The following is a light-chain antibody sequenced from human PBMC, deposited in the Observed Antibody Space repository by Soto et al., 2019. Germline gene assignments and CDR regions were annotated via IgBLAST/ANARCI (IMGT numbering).Light chain of an antibody. CDR2: DAS. CDR3: QQYNSYSKT. Sequence: DIQMTQSPSTLSAPVGDRVTITCRASQSVSGWLAWYQQKPGTAPKLLIYDASSLESGVPSRFSGSGSGTEFTLTISSLQPDDFATYYCQQYNSYSKTFGQGTKVDI. J-gene: IGKJ1*01. CDR1: QSVSGW. V-gene: IGKV1-5*01.